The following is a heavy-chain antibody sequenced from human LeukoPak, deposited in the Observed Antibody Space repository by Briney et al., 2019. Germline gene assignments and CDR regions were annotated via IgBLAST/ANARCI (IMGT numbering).Heavy chain of an antibody. CDR2: IIPIFGTA. Sequence: SVKVSCKASGGTFSSYAISWVRQAPGQGLEWMGGIIPIFGTANYAQEFQGRVTITADESTSTAYMELSSLRSEDTAVYYCALTAATRGYFDYWGQGTLVTVSS. J-gene: IGHJ4*02. CDR1: GGTFSSYA. CDR3: ALTAATRGYFDY. D-gene: IGHD2-15*01. V-gene: IGHV1-69*13.